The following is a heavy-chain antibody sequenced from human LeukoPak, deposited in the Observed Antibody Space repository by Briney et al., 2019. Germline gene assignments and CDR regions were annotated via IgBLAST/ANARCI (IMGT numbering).Heavy chain of an antibody. CDR3: ATGMGELTNFDY. V-gene: IGHV1-24*01. Sequence: GASVKVSCKVSGYTLTELSMHWVRQAPGKGLEWMGGFDPEDGETIYAQRFQGRVTMTEDTSTDTAYMELSSLRSEDTAVYYCATGMGELTNFDYWGQGTQVTVSS. CDR1: GYTLTELS. CDR2: FDPEDGET. D-gene: IGHD1-26*01. J-gene: IGHJ4*02.